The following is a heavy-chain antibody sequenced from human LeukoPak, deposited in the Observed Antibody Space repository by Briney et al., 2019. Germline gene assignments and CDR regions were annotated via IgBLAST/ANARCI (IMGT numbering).Heavy chain of an antibody. CDR3: ARTLVGGTNWFDP. D-gene: IGHD1-26*01. CDR2: INRDGNEK. Sequence: PGGSLRLSCAASGFTFSNYWMSWVRQAPGKGLEWVANINRDGNEKYYVDSVRGRFTISRDNAKNSLYLQVNRLRAEDTAVYYRARTLVGGTNWFDPWGQGTLVTVSS. V-gene: IGHV3-7*02. CDR1: GFTFSNYW. J-gene: IGHJ5*02.